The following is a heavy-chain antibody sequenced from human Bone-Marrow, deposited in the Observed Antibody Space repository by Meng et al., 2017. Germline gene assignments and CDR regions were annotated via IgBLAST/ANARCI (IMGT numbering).Heavy chain of an antibody. CDR3: ARGVKGFGELLGWYFDL. V-gene: IGHV1-69*01. CDR1: GGTFSSYA. D-gene: IGHD3-10*01. CDR2: IIPIFGTA. J-gene: IGHJ2*01. Sequence: QVQLVLSGAEVKKPGSSGKVSCKASGGTFSSYAISWVRQAPGQGLEWMGGIIPIFGTANYAQKFQGRVTITADESTSTAYMELSSLRSEDTAVYYCARGVKGFGELLGWYFDLWGRGTLVTVSS.